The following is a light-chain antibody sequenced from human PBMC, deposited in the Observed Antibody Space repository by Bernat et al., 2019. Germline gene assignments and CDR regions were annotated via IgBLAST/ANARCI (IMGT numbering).Light chain of an antibody. CDR1: SSDVGSYNR. CDR3: CSFTTTTTWV. Sequence: QSALTQPPSVSGSPGQSVTISCTGTSSDVGSYNRVSWYQQPPGTAPKLMIYEVNNRPSGVPDRFSGSKSGNTASLTIYGLQAEDEADYYCCSFTTTTTWVFGGGTKLTVL. V-gene: IGLV2-18*02. CDR2: EVN. J-gene: IGLJ3*02.